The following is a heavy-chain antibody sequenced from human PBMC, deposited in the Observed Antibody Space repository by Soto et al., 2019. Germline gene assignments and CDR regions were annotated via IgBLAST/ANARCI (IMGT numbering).Heavy chain of an antibody. V-gene: IGHV3-74*01. CDR1: GFTFSSYW. Sequence: GGSLRLSCAASGFTFSSYWMYWVRQAPGKGLVWVSRTNSDGSDTTYADSVKGRFTISRDNAKNTLYLQMNSLRAEDTAVYYCARDRGWSLFDDWGQGTLVTVAS. CDR3: ARDRGWSLFDD. CDR2: TNSDGSDT. D-gene: IGHD6-19*01. J-gene: IGHJ4*02.